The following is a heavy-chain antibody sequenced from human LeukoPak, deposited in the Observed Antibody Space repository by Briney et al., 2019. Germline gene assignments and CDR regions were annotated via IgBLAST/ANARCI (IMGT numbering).Heavy chain of an antibody. CDR2: ISGSGSST. J-gene: IGHJ4*02. CDR1: GFTFSTYA. CDR3: ASHYDSSGYYYFDY. Sequence: GGSLRLSCAAFGFTFSTYAMSWVRQAPGKGLEWVSTISGSGSSTYYADSVKGRLTISRDNSIKTLYLQLNSLRAEDTAVCYCASHYDSSGYYYFDYWGQGTLVTVSS. V-gene: IGHV3-23*01. D-gene: IGHD3-22*01.